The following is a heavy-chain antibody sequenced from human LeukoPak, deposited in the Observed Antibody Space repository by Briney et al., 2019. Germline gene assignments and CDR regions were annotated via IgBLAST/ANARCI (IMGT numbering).Heavy chain of an antibody. V-gene: IGHV1-18*01. Sequence: ASVKVSCMASGYTFTSYGISGVRQGPGQRLEWMGWISAYNGNTNYAQKLQGRVTMTTDTSTSTAYMELRSLRSDDTAVYYCARVVVNGYYPYYYGMDVWGQGTTVTVSS. D-gene: IGHD3-9*01. CDR2: ISAYNGNT. J-gene: IGHJ6*02. CDR3: ARVVVNGYYPYYYGMDV. CDR1: GYTFTSYG.